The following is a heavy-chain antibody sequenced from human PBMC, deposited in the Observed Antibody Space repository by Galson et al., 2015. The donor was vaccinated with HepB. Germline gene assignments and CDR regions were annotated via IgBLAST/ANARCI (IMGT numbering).Heavy chain of an antibody. D-gene: IGHD5-24*01. CDR2: IYPRDSDT. J-gene: IGHJ4*02. CDR1: GYTFTIYW. Sequence: QSGAEVKKPGESLKISCKASGYTFTIYWIGWVRQMPGKGLEWMGLIYPRDSDTTYSPSFQGQVTISADRSTDTAYLQWDSLKASDTAMYYCVRRRRVDPNTNLDYWGQGTLVTVSS. V-gene: IGHV5-51*01. CDR3: VRRRRVDPNTNLDY.